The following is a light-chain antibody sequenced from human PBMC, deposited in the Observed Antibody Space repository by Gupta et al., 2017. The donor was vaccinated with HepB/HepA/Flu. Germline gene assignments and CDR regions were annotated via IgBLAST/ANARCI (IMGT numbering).Light chain of an antibody. CDR2: AAS. CDR3: QQHDRYTLT. Sequence: DIQMTQSPSSLSASVGDRVSITRRASKGIYSNLAWFQQKAGKPPKSLIYAASSLQSGVPSKFTGNGAGTDVTTPISSLQHEDFATYYCQQHDRYTLTFGGGTKVEIK. V-gene: IGKV1-16*02. J-gene: IGKJ4*01. CDR1: KGIYSN.